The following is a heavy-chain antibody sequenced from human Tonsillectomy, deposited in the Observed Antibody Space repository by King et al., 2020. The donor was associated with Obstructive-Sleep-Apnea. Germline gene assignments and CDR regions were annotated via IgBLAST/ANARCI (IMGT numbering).Heavy chain of an antibody. V-gene: IGHV3-9*01. CDR3: SKGHPYYYYNMDV. CDR2: ISWNSGTI. Sequence: VKLVESGGGLVQPGRSLRLSCAASGFTFDDYAMHWVRQVTGKGLEWVSGISWNSGTIGYADSVKGRFTISRDNAKNSLYLQMNSLRAEDTALYFCSKGHPYYYYNMDVWGQGTTVTVSS. J-gene: IGHJ6*02. CDR1: GFTFDDYA.